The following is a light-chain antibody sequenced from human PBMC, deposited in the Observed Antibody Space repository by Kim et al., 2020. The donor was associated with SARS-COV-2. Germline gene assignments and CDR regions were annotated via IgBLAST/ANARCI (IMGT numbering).Light chain of an antibody. CDR2: QDS. Sequence: SYELTQPPSVSVSPGQTATITCSGDELDDKYFSWYQQKPGQSPVLLIYQDSKRPSEIPARFSGSNSGNTATLTISGTQAIDEADYYCQAWDGIVVFGGGTQLTVL. CDR3: QAWDGIVV. V-gene: IGLV3-1*01. CDR1: ELDDKY. J-gene: IGLJ2*01.